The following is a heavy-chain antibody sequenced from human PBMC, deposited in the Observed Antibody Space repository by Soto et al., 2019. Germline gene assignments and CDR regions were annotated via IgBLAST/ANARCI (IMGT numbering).Heavy chain of an antibody. CDR2: ISSSSSTI. V-gene: IGHV3-48*02. CDR3: AIGGASEWLLRYYYYYVMDV. J-gene: IGHJ6*02. Sequence: GSLRLSCAASGFTFSSYSMNWVRQAPGKGLEWVSYISSSSSTIYYADSVKGRFTISRDNAKNSLYLQMNSLRDEDTAVYYCAIGGASEWLLRYYYYYVMDVWGQGTTVTVCS. D-gene: IGHD3-22*01. CDR1: GFTFSSYS.